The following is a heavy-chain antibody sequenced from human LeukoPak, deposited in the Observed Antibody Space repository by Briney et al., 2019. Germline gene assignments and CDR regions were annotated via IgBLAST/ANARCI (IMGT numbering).Heavy chain of an antibody. J-gene: IGHJ4*02. V-gene: IGHV1-2*02. CDR3: ARMVPVRDGYNIIDY. CDR2: INPNSGGT. D-gene: IGHD5-24*01. Sequence: GASVKVSCKASGYTFTGYYMHWVRQAPGQGLEWMGWINPNSGGTNYAQKFQGRVTMTRDTSISTAYTELSRLRSDDTAVYYCARMVPVRDGYNIIDYWGQGTLVTVSS. CDR1: GYTFTGYY.